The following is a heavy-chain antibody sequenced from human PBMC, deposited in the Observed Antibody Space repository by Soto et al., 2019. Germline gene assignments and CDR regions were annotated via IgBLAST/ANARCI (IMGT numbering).Heavy chain of an antibody. Sequence: QVQLVQSGAEVKKPGASVKVSCKASGYTFTGYYMHWVRQAPGQGLEWMGWINPNSGGTNYAQKFQGWGPMTRDTSISTAYMELSRLRSDDTAVYYCARGRGGSDQGGYYGMDVWGEGTTVTVSS. J-gene: IGHJ6*04. CDR3: ARGRGGSDQGGYYGMDV. CDR1: GYTFTGYY. CDR2: INPNSGGT. V-gene: IGHV1-2*04. D-gene: IGHD5-12*01.